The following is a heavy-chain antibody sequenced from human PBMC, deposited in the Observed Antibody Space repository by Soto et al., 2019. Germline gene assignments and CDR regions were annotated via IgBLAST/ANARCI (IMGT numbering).Heavy chain of an antibody. CDR1: GGTFSSYA. Sequence: GASVKVSCKASGGTFSSYAISWVRQAPGQGLEWMGGIIPIFGTANYAQKFQGRVTITADESTSTAYMELSSLRSEDTAVYYCARVGGAGSSWYWDYYYYSMDVWGQGTTVTVSS. J-gene: IGHJ6*02. D-gene: IGHD6-13*01. CDR3: ARVGGAGSSWYWDYYYYSMDV. CDR2: IIPIFGTA. V-gene: IGHV1-69*13.